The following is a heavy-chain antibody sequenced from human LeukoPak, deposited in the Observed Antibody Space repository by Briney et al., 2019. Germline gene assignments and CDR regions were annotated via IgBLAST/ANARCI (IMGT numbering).Heavy chain of an antibody. CDR2: INPNSGGT. V-gene: IGHV1-2*02. CDR1: GYIFTVYY. J-gene: IGHJ5*02. Sequence: ASVNVSCKASGYIFTVYYMHWVRQAPGQGLEWMGWINPNSGGTNFAQKFQGRVTMTRDTSISTAYMELSRLRSDDTAVYYCAREKRVAGSRGGFDPWGQGTLVTVSS. CDR3: AREKRVAGSRGGFDP. D-gene: IGHD6-19*01.